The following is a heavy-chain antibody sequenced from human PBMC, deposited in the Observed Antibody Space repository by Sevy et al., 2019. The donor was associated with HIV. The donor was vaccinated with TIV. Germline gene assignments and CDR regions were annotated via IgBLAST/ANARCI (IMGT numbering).Heavy chain of an antibody. CDR1: GFTFSDYY. Sequence: GGSLRLSCAASGFTFSDYYMSWIRQAPGKGLEWVSYISSSGSTIYYADSVKGRFTISRDNAKNSLYLQMNSLRAEDTAVYYCARDGGYCSSSSCYDTIFYYYDGMDVWGQGTTVTVSS. CDR3: ARDGGYCSSSSCYDTIFYYYDGMDV. J-gene: IGHJ6*02. D-gene: IGHD2-2*01. CDR2: ISSSGSTI. V-gene: IGHV3-11*01.